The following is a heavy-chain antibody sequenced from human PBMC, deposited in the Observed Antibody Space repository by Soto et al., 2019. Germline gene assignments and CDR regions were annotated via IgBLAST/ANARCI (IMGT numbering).Heavy chain of an antibody. J-gene: IGHJ4*02. V-gene: IGHV1-2*04. Sequence: GASVKVSCKASGYTFTGYYMHWVRQAPGQGLEWMGWINPNSGGTNYAQKFQGWVTMTRDTSINTAYMELSRLRSDDTAVYYCASGSDPMVREVTDYWGQGTLVTVSS. CDR2: INPNSGGT. CDR1: GYTFTGYY. D-gene: IGHD3-10*01. CDR3: ASGSDPMVREVTDY.